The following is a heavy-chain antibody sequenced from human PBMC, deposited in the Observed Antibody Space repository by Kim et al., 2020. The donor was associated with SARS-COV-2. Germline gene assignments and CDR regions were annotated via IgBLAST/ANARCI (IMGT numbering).Heavy chain of an antibody. CDR1: GGSFSGYY. CDR2: INHSGST. V-gene: IGHV4-34*01. D-gene: IGHD3-16*01. J-gene: IGHJ4*02. CDR3: AVGVPFDY. Sequence: SETRSLTCAVYGGSFSGYYWSWIRQPPGKGLEWIGEINHSGSTNYNPSLKSRVTISVDTSKNQFSLKLSSVTAADTAVYYCAVGVPFDYWGQGTLVTVSS.